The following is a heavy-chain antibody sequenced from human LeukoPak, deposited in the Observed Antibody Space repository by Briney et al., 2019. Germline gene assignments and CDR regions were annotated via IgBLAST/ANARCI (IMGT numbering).Heavy chain of an antibody. V-gene: IGHV1-18*01. CDR2: ISAYNDNT. J-gene: IGHJ4*02. D-gene: IGHD6-13*01. CDR1: GYTFTMYG. Sequence: ASVKVSCKASGYTFTMYGITWVRQAPGQGLEWMGWISAYNDNTNYAQNLQDRVTMTTDASTSTVYMELRSLRSEDTAVYYCARGRIAAAANFGYWGQGTLVTVSS. CDR3: ARGRIAAAANFGY.